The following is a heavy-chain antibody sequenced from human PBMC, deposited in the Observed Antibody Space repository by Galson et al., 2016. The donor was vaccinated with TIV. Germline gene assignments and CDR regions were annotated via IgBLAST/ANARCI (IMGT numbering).Heavy chain of an antibody. J-gene: IGHJ6*03. CDR3: ARVRFGELSGYYYYMDV. D-gene: IGHD3-10*01. V-gene: IGHV1-69*13. Sequence: SVKVSCKASGDTFASYAFSWVRQAPGQGLEVMGRIIPILGSSDYAQRFQGRVTITADASTSTGYMELRSLRSEDTAMYYCARVRFGELSGYYYYMDVWGEGTTVTVS. CDR1: GDTFASYA. CDR2: IIPILGSS.